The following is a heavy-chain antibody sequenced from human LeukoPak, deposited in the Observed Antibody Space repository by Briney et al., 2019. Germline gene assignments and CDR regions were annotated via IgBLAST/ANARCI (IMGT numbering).Heavy chain of an antibody. CDR3: ARVSVGVIRDLGAFDI. Sequence: GASVKVSCKASGYTFTGYYMHWVRQAPGQGLEWMGWINPNSGGTNYAQKFQGRVTMTRDTSISTAYMELSRLRSDDTAVYYCARVSVGVIRDLGAFDIWGQGTMVTVSS. V-gene: IGHV1-2*02. J-gene: IGHJ3*02. CDR1: GYTFTGYY. CDR2: INPNSGGT. D-gene: IGHD3-22*01.